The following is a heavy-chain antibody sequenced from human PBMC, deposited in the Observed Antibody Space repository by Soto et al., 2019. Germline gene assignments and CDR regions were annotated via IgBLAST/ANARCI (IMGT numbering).Heavy chain of an antibody. J-gene: IGHJ4*02. V-gene: IGHV4-59*08. D-gene: IGHD3-10*01. CDR3: ARRYGSSFDY. CDR1: GGSISSYY. Sequence: SETLSVTCTVSGGSISSYYWSWIRQPPGKGLEWIGYIYYSGSTNYNPSLKSRVTISVDTSKNQFSLKLSSVTAADTAVYYCARRYGSSFDYWGQGTLVTVSS. CDR2: IYYSGST.